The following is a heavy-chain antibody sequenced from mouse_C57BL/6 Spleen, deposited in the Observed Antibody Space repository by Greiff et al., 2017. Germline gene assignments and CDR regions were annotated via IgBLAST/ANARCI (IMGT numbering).Heavy chain of an antibody. CDR1: GYSITSGYY. CDR3: ARDAVVAPFAY. D-gene: IGHD1-1*01. J-gene: IGHJ3*01. Sequence: DVKLQESGPGLVKPSQSLSLTCSVTGYSITSGYYWNWIRQFPGNKLEWMGYISYDGSNNYNPSLKNRISITRDTSKNQFFLKLNSVTTEDTASYYCARDAVVAPFAYWGQGTLVTVSA. V-gene: IGHV3-6*01. CDR2: ISYDGSN.